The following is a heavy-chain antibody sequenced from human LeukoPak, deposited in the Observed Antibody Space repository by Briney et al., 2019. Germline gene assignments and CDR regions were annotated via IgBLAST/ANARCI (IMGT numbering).Heavy chain of an antibody. CDR1: GGTFSSYA. CDR2: IIPIFGTA. V-gene: IGHV1-69*13. Sequence: ASVTVSCRASGGTFSSYAMSWVRQAPGQGLEWMGGIIPIFGTANYAQRFQGRVTITADESTSTAYMELSSLRSEDTAVYYCARGAVVPLNWGQGTLVTVSS. CDR3: ARGAVVPLN. D-gene: IGHD2-2*01. J-gene: IGHJ4*02.